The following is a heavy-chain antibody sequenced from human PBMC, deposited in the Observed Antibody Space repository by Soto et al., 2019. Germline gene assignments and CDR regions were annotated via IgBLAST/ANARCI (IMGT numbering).Heavy chain of an antibody. CDR1: GXSFXXXY. J-gene: IGHJ4*02. CDR3: XXXXXXAXVXXXXXYXY. D-gene: IGHD2-8*01. Sequence: QVQLQQWGAGLLKPSETLSLTCAVYGXSFXXXYWSXIRQPPGKXLEXXGEINHSGSTNYNPSLKSRVTISVDTSKXXXXXXXXXXXXXXXXXXXXXXXXXXAXVXXXXXYXYWGQGTLVTVSS. CDR2: INHSGST. V-gene: IGHV4-34*01.